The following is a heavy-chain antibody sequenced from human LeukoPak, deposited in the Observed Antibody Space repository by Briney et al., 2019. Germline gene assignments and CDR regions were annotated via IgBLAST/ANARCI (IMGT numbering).Heavy chain of an antibody. J-gene: IGHJ4*02. D-gene: IGHD6-13*01. V-gene: IGHV3-33*01. Sequence: GMSLRLSCAASASTFRYYGMHWVRQAPGKGLEWVALIWNDGITEWYADSVQGRFTISRDNSKKTLYQQMNSLRAEDTAVYFCAREGIPAPVPVQYYFDSWGQGTLVTVSS. CDR2: IWNDGITE. CDR3: AREGIPAPVPVQYYFDS. CDR1: ASTFRYYG.